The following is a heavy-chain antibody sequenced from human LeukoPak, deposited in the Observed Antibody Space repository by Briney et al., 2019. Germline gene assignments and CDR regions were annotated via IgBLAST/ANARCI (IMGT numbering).Heavy chain of an antibody. D-gene: IGHD2-21*02. J-gene: IGHJ4*02. CDR1: GFTFNTYP. CDR2: ISYDGSKK. Sequence: GGSLRLSCAASGFTFNTYPMQWVRQAPGKGLEWVSVISYDGSKKFYADSLKGRFTISRDNSKNTLYLELNSLTAEDSAVYYCARDPAFCGGDCYPSPVYFDYWGQGTLVTVSS. CDR3: ARDPAFCGGDCYPSPVYFDY. V-gene: IGHV3-30-3*01.